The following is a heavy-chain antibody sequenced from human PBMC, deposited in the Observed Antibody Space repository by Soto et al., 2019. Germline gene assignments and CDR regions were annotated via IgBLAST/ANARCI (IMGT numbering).Heavy chain of an antibody. V-gene: IGHV4-34*01. CDR3: ARGPPRRGRCSGGSCYRPFDY. Sequence: QVQLQQWGAGLLKPSETLSLTCAVYGGSFSGYYWSWIRQPPGKGLAWIGEINHSGSTNSNPSLKRRVTISVDTYKNQFSLTLSSVTAADTAVYYCARGPPRRGRCSGGSCYRPFDYWGQGTLVTVSS. D-gene: IGHD2-15*01. J-gene: IGHJ4*02. CDR1: GGSFSGYY. CDR2: INHSGST.